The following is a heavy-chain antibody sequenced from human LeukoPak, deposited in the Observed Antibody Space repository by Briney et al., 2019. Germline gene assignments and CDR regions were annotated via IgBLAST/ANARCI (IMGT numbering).Heavy chain of an antibody. CDR2: INHSGST. J-gene: IGHJ4*02. V-gene: IGHV4-34*01. D-gene: IGHD1-1*01. CDR3: ARHRWTGTFNFDY. Sequence: PSETLSLTCAVYGGSFSGYYWSWIRQPPGKGLEWIGEINHSGSTNCNPSLKSRVTISVDTSKNQFSLKLSSVTAADTAVYYCARHRWTGTFNFDYWGQGTLVTVSS. CDR1: GGSFSGYY.